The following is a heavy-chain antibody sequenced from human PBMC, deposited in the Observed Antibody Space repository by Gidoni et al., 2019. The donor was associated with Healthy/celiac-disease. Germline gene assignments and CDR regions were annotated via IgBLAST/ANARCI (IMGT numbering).Heavy chain of an antibody. V-gene: IGHV4-4*07. CDR3: ARGAYYYDSSGYYDFDY. D-gene: IGHD3-22*01. CDR1: GGSIRSYY. J-gene: IGHJ4*02. CDR2: IYTSGST. Sequence: QVQLQESGPGLVKPSETLSLTCTVSGGSIRSYYWSWIRQPAGKGLEWIGRIYTSGSTNYNPSLKSRVTMSVDTSKNQFSLKLSSVTAADTAVYYCARGAYYYDSSGYYDFDYWGQGTLVTVSS.